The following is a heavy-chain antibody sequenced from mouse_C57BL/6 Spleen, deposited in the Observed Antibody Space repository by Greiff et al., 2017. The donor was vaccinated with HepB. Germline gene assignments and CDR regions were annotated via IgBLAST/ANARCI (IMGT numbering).Heavy chain of an antibody. CDR1: GYTFTSYW. CDR3: ARGTAHAQMDY. CDR2: IDPSDSYT. J-gene: IGHJ4*01. D-gene: IGHD3-2*02. V-gene: IGHV1-69*01. Sequence: QVQLQQPGAELVMPGASVKLSCKASGYTFTSYWMHWVKQRPGQGLEWIGEIDPSDSYTNYNQKFKGKSTLTVDKSSSTAYMQLSSLTSEDSAVYYCARGTAHAQMDYWGQGTSVTVSS.